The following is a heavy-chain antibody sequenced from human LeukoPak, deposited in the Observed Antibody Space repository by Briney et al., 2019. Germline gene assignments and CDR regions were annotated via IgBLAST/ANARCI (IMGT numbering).Heavy chain of an antibody. V-gene: IGHV3-9*03. CDR1: GFTFDDYA. D-gene: IGHD6-6*01. CDR2: ISWNSGSI. Sequence: GGSLRLSCAASGFTFDDYAMHWVRQAPGKGLEWVSGISWNSGSIGYADSVKGRFTISRDNAKNSLYLQMNSLRAEDMALYYCAKDKGLELVGAFGIWGQGTMVTVSS. J-gene: IGHJ3*02. CDR3: AKDKGLELVGAFGI.